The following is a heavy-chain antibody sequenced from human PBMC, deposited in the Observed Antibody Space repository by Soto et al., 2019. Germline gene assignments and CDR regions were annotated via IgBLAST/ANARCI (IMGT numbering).Heavy chain of an antibody. Sequence: QITLKESGPTLVKPTQTLTLTCTFSGFSLRTSGVGVGWIRQPPGKALEWLALIYWDDDKRYSPSLKSRLTISMDTSKNQVVLTMTNMDPVDTATYYCAHRPREYTYGTFDYWGQGTLVTVSS. CDR1: GFSLRTSGVG. CDR3: AHRPREYTYGTFDY. J-gene: IGHJ4*02. D-gene: IGHD5-18*01. CDR2: IYWDDDK. V-gene: IGHV2-5*02.